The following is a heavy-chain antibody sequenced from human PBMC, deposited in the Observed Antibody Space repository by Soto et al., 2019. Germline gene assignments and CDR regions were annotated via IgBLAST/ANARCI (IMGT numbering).Heavy chain of an antibody. CDR2: ISAYNGNT. D-gene: IGHD3-3*01. V-gene: IGHV1-18*01. Sequence: QVQLVQSGAEVKKPGASVKVSCKASGYTFTSYGISWVRQAPGQGLEWMGWISAYNGNTNYAQKLQGRVTMTTDKSTSTAYMERRSLRSDDTAVYYCARDTVPDFWSGYDKFDYWGQGTLVTVSS. CDR3: ARDTVPDFWSGYDKFDY. CDR1: GYTFTSYG. J-gene: IGHJ4*02.